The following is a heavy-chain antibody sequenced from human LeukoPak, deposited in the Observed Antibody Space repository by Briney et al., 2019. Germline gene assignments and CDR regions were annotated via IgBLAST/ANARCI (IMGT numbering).Heavy chain of an antibody. V-gene: IGHV4-39*01. J-gene: IGHJ4*02. Sequence: SETLSLTCTVSGGSISSSSYYWGWIRQPPGKGLEWIGSIYYSGSTYYNPSLKSRVTISVDTSKNQFSLKLSSVTAADTAVYFCAKPHYRGRHLFDFWGQGTLVTVSS. CDR2: IYYSGST. CDR3: AKPHYRGRHLFDF. CDR1: GGSISSSSYY. D-gene: IGHD1-14*01.